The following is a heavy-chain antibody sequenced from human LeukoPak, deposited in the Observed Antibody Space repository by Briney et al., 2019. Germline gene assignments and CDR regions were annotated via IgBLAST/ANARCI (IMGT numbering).Heavy chain of an antibody. CDR3: ARSQIDCSGGSCYSGPDYFDY. CDR2: INPNSGDT. V-gene: IGHV1-2*02. J-gene: IGHJ4*02. Sequence: ASVKVSCKTSGYTFSDYYIHWIRQAPGQGLEWVGWINPNSGDTDYAQKFQGRVTVTRDTSISTAYMELGRLRSDDTAVYYCARSQIDCSGGSCYSGPDYFDYWGQGTLVTVSS. D-gene: IGHD2-15*01. CDR1: GYTFSDYY.